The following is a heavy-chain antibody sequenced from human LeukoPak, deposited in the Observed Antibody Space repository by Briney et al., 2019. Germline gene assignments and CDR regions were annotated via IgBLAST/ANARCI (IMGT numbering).Heavy chain of an antibody. CDR3: AREPTLYYYYDSSGISLLDAFDI. CDR1: GYTFTGYY. V-gene: IGHV1-2*02. D-gene: IGHD3-22*01. CDR2: INPNSGGT. J-gene: IGHJ3*02. Sequence: ASVKVSCKASGYTFTGYYMHWVRQAPGQGLEWMGWINPNSGGTNYAQKFQGRVTMTRDTSISTAYMELSRLRSDDTAVYYCAREPTLYYYYDSSGISLLDAFDIWGQGTMVTVSS.